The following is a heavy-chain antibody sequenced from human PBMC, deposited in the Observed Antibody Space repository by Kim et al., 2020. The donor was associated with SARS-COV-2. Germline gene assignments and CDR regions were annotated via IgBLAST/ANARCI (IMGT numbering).Heavy chain of an antibody. CDR2: SSLTI. V-gene: IGHV3-48*02. CDR3: ARGGGDY. D-gene: IGHD3-16*01. Sequence: SSLTIYYAGSVQGRFTISRDNAKNSLYLQMNSLRDEDTAVYYCARGGGDYWGQGTLVTVSS. J-gene: IGHJ4*02.